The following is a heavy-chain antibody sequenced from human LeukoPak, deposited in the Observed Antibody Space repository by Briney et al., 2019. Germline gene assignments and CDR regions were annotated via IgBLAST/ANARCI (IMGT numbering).Heavy chain of an antibody. J-gene: IGHJ6*02. Sequence: PSQTLSVTCTVSGGSISSYYWSWIRQPPGKGLEWIGYIYYSGSTNYNPSLKSRVTISIDTSKNQFSLKLTSVTSADTAVYYCARDGPAYTSRWYDYYYGLDVWGQGTTVTVSS. CDR1: GGSISSYY. V-gene: IGHV4-59*01. D-gene: IGHD2-2*01. CDR2: IYYSGST. CDR3: ARDGPAYTSRWYDYYYGLDV.